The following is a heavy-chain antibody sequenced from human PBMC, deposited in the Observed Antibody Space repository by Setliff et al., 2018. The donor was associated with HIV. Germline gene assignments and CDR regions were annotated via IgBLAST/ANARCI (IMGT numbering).Heavy chain of an antibody. CDR3: ARAAGVPAVHTPFRYYYYMDV. CDR2: IIPIFGTA. Sequence: GASVKVSCKASGGTFRSSAISWVRQAPGQGLEWMGGIIPIFGTANHAQKFQGRVTITADESTSTAYMEVSSLRSEDTAVYYCARAAGVPAVHTPFRYYYYMDVWGKGTTVTVSS. J-gene: IGHJ6*03. V-gene: IGHV1-69*13. CDR1: GGTFRSSA. D-gene: IGHD2-2*01.